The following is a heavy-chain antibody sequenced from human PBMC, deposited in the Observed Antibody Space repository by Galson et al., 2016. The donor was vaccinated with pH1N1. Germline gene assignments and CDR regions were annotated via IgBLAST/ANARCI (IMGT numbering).Heavy chain of an antibody. CDR2: IYWDDDK. V-gene: IGHV2-5*02. D-gene: IGHD3-16*01. CDR3: AHREVMITNAFDF. Sequence: ALVKPTQTLTLTCTFSGSSISSSGMGVGWIRQPPGKALEWLAVIYWDDDKRYSPSLKSRLTITKDTSKNHVVLTMTNMDPMDTATYYCAHREVMITNAFDFWGQGTMVTVSS. CDR1: GSSISSSGMG. J-gene: IGHJ3*01.